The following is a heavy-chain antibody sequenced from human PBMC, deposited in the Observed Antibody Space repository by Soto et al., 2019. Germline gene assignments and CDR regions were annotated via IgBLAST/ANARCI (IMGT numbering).Heavy chain of an antibody. J-gene: IGHJ4*02. CDR3: AKDRLSGRSNAYDLGDD. CDR2: ISGSGGSA. V-gene: IGHV3-23*01. CDR1: GFTFSSFA. Sequence: EVQLLESGGGLVQPGGSPRLSCAASGFTFSSFAMNWVRQAPGKGLEWVSAISGSGGSAWYADSVKGRFTISRDNSKNTLYLQMNSLRADDTAVYFCAKDRLSGRSNAYDLGDDWGQGTLVTVSS. D-gene: IGHD3-3*01.